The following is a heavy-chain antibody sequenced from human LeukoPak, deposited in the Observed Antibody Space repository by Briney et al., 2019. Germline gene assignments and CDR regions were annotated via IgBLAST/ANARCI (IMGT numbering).Heavy chain of an antibody. V-gene: IGHV3-23*01. J-gene: IGHJ4*02. Sequence: GGSLRLSCAASGFTSSSYAMSWVRQAPGKGLEWVSAISGSGGSTYYADSVKGRFTISRDTSKNTLYLQMNSLRAEDTAVYYCAKDLGEHHDYWGQGTLVTVSS. CDR1: GFTSSSYA. D-gene: IGHD4-17*01. CDR3: AKDLGEHHDY. CDR2: ISGSGGST.